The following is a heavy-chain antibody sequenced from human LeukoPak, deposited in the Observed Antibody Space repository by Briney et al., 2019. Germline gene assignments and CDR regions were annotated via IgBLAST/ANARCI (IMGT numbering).Heavy chain of an antibody. Sequence: GGSLRLSCAASGFTFSSYAMSWVRQAPGKGLEWVSAISGSGGSTYYADFVKGRFTISRDNSKNTLYLQMNSLRAEDTAVYYCAKQLGYCSDGSCYFPYWGQGTLVTVSS. V-gene: IGHV3-23*01. CDR2: ISGSGGST. CDR3: AKQLGYCSDGSCYFPY. D-gene: IGHD2-15*01. J-gene: IGHJ4*02. CDR1: GFTFSSYA.